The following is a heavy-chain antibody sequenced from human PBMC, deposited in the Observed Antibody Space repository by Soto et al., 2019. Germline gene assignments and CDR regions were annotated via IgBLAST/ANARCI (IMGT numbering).Heavy chain of an antibody. Sequence: QVTLKESGPVLVKPTETLTLTCTVSGFSLSNARMGVSWIRQPPGKALEWLAHIFSNDEKSYSTSLKSRLTISKDTFKSQVVLTMTNMDPVDTATYYCARIRRQYYYDSSVYYYDYWGQGTLVTVSS. CDR2: IFSNDEK. CDR1: GFSLSNARMG. V-gene: IGHV2-26*01. J-gene: IGHJ4*02. CDR3: ARIRRQYYYDSSVYYYDY. D-gene: IGHD3-22*01.